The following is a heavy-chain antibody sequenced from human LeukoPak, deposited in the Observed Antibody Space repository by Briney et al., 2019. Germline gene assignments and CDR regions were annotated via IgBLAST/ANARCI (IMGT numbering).Heavy chain of an antibody. V-gene: IGHV3-73*01. Sequence: PGGSLRLSCAASGFTFSGSATHWVRQASGKGLEWVGRIRSKANSYATAYAASVKGRFTISRDDSKNTAYLQMNSLKTEDTAVYYCTRRALYDYVWGSYRPNYGMDVWGQGTTVTVSS. CDR1: GFTFSGSA. CDR2: IRSKANSYAT. J-gene: IGHJ6*02. CDR3: TRRALYDYVWGSYRPNYGMDV. D-gene: IGHD3-16*02.